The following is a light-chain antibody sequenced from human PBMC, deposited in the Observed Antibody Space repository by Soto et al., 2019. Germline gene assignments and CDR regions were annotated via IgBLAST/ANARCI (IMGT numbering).Light chain of an antibody. J-gene: IGKJ1*01. Sequence: IVLTQSPGTLSLSPGERTTLSCRASQSISRYLAWYQQKPGQGHRLLIYGASSRATGTQDRFSGSGSGTDFTLTINILEPEDFALYYCQQYGSSPPTFGQGTKVEIK. CDR2: GAS. CDR3: QQYGSSPPT. V-gene: IGKV3-20*01. CDR1: QSISRY.